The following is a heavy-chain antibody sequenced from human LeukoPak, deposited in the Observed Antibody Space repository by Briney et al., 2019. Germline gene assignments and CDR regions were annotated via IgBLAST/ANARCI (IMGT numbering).Heavy chain of an antibody. CDR3: ARPRGCSATSGSEGGFDS. CDR2: INHSGST. Sequence: SETLSLTCAVYGGSFSGYYWSWIRQPPGKGLEWIGEINHSGSTNYSPSLKSRVTISVDTSKNQFSLKLISVTAADTAVYYCARPRGCSATSGSEGGFDSSRQGTLVTVSS. CDR1: GGSFSGYY. V-gene: IGHV4-34*01. D-gene: IGHD2-2*01. J-gene: IGHJ4*02.